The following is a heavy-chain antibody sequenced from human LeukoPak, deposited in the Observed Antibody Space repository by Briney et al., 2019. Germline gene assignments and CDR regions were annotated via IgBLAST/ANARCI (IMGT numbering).Heavy chain of an antibody. D-gene: IGHD5-18*01. Sequence: GGSLRLSCAASGFTFSSYDMPWVRQVTGKGLEWVSGIGTAGDTYSPGSVKGRFTISRENAKNSLYLQMNSLGAGDTAVYYCARADLRGYSLDYWGQGTLVTVSS. V-gene: IGHV3-13*01. CDR1: GFTFSSYD. CDR3: ARADLRGYSLDY. CDR2: IGTAGDT. J-gene: IGHJ4*02.